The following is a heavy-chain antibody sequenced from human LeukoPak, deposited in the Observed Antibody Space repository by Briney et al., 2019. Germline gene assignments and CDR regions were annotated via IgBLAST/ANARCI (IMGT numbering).Heavy chain of an antibody. CDR3: ARYLELRAIDY. CDR1: GFTFSSYE. Sequence: GGSLRLSCAASGFTFSSYEMNWVRQAPGKGLEWVSYISSSGSTIYYADSVKGRFTISRDNAKNSLYLQMNSLRAEDTAVYYCARYLELRAIDYWGQGTLVTVSS. CDR2: ISSSGSTI. D-gene: IGHD1-7*01. J-gene: IGHJ4*02. V-gene: IGHV3-48*03.